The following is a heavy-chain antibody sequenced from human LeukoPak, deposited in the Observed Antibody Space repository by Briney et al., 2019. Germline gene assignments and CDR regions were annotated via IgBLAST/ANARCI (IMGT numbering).Heavy chain of an antibody. D-gene: IGHD2-2*01. CDR3: ARVPPAAHQLLISDY. V-gene: IGHV1-18*04. J-gene: IGHJ4*02. CDR2: ISANNGET. CDR1: GYTFTNYG. Sequence: ASVKVSCKASGYTFTNYGISWVRQAPGQGLEWMAWISANNGETRYAQNLQGRVTMTTDTSTSTAYMELTSLRSDDTAVYYCARVPPAAHQLLISDYWGQGTQVTVSS.